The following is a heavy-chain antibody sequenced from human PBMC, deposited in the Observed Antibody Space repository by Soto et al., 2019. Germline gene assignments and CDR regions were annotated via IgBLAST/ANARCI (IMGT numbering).Heavy chain of an antibody. V-gene: IGHV1-2*02. J-gene: IGHJ4*02. CDR3: ARSLLNVIVPLAY. D-gene: IGHD2-8*01. Sequence: QVQLVQSGAEVKKPGASVKVSCKASGYTFSGYYMNWVRQAPGQGLEWMGWINTLSGDTSFPQKFQGRLAMTRDTSIDTAFMDVSRLTSDDTAIYYCARSLLNVIVPLAYWGQGTLVSVSS. CDR2: INTLSGDT. CDR1: GYTFSGYY.